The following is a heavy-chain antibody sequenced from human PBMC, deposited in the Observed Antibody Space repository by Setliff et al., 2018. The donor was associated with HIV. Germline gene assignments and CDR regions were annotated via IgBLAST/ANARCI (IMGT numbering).Heavy chain of an antibody. CDR1: GGSFSGSY. CDR3: TRVRLLYSDSSPVWFDP. J-gene: IGHJ5*02. D-gene: IGHD3-22*01. CDR2: INHSGST. V-gene: IGHV4-34*01. Sequence: SETLSLTCAVYGGSFSGSYWSWIRQPPGKGLEWIGEINHSGSTNYNPSLKSRVTISGDTSKNLFSLKLSSVTAADTAIYYCTRVRLLYSDSSPVWFDPWGQGTLVTVSS.